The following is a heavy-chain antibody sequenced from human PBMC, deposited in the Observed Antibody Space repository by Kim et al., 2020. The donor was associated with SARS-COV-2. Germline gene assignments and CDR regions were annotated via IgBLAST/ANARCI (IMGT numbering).Heavy chain of an antibody. D-gene: IGHD6-19*01. J-gene: IGHJ4*02. V-gene: IGHV3-15*01. Sequence: DYAATVKSRFTISRDDSKNTLYLQMNSLKTEDTAVYYCTTDRGSSGCIDWGQGTLVTVSS. CDR3: TTDRGSSGCID.